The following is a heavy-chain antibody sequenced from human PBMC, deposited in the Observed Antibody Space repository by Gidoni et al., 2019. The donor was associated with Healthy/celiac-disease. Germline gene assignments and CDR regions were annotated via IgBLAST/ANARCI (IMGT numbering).Heavy chain of an antibody. J-gene: IGHJ4*02. D-gene: IGHD4-17*01. CDR1: GFTFSSYG. CDR2: IWYDGSNK. V-gene: IGHV3-33*01. CDR3: ARESSTVTTGVLCY. Sequence: QVQLVESGGGVVQPGRSLRLSCAASGFTFSSYGMHWVRQAPGKGLEWVAVIWYDGSNKYYADSVKGRFTISRDNSKNTLYLQMNSLRAEDTAVYYCARESSTVTTGVLCYWGQGTLVTVSS.